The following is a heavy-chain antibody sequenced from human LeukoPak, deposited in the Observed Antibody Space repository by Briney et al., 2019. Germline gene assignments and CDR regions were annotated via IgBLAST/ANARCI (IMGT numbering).Heavy chain of an antibody. CDR1: GGSISSGSYY. CDR3: ARGGLDYFDS. J-gene: IGHJ4*02. D-gene: IGHD6-19*01. Sequence: SETLSLTCTVSGGSISSGSYYWSWIRQPAGKGLEWIGRIYTSGSTNYNPSLKSRVTISVDTSKNQFSLQLSSVTAADTAVYYCARGGLDYFDSWGQGTLVTVSS. CDR2: IYTSGST. V-gene: IGHV4-61*02.